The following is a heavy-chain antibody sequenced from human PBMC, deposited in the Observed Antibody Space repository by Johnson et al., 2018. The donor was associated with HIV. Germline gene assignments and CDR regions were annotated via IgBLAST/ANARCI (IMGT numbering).Heavy chain of an antibody. CDR1: GFTFDDYA. CDR3: ARVAPAHDAFDI. D-gene: IGHD2-2*01. Sequence: VQLVESGGGLVQPGRSLRLSCAASGFTFDDYAMHWVRQAPGKGLEWVSAISGSGGSTYYADSVKGRFTISRDNSNNTLYLQMNSLRAEDTAVYYCARVAPAHDAFDIWGQGTMVTVSS. J-gene: IGHJ3*02. V-gene: IGHV3-23*04. CDR2: ISGSGGST.